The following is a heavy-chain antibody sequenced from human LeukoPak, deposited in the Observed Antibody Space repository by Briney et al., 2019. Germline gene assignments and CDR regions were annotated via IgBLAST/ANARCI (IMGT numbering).Heavy chain of an antibody. J-gene: IGHJ4*02. CDR1: GGSISSHF. CDR2: VYYSGNT. V-gene: IGHV4-59*11. Sequence: SETLSLTCSVSGGSISSHFWTWIRQPPGKGLEWIGYVYYSGNTNYNPSLKSRVTISVDTSKNQFSLKLSSVTAADTAVYFCAGGSTMIRGAADYWGQGTLVTVSS. D-gene: IGHD3-10*01. CDR3: AGGSTMIRGAADY.